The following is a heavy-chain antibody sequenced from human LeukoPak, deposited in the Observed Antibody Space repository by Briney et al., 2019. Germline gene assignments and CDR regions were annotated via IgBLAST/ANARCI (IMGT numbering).Heavy chain of an antibody. CDR3: ARDRTAGLFDY. Sequence: TWVSLSLSGSAYRFTVSSYAMHWDRQAPGKGLELVAVISYDGSNKYYADSVKGRFTISRDNTKNTQYLQMNSLRAEDTAVYYCARDRTAGLFDYWGQGTLVTVSS. D-gene: IGHD6-13*01. CDR2: ISYDGSNK. CDR1: RFTVSSYA. V-gene: IGHV3-30-3*01. J-gene: IGHJ4*02.